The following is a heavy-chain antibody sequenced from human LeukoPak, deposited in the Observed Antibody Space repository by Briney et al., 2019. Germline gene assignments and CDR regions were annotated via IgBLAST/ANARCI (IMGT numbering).Heavy chain of an antibody. J-gene: IGHJ4*02. CDR1: GFTFSSSW. CDR2: IKQDGREK. Sequence: GGSLRLSRVASGFTFSSSWMKWVRQAPGKGLEWVAIIKQDGREKLYVDSVKGRFTISRDNAKNSLYLHMNSLRADDTAVYYCAGGTGWLPDSWGQGTPVTVSS. CDR3: AGGTGWLPDS. D-gene: IGHD5-12*01. V-gene: IGHV3-7*01.